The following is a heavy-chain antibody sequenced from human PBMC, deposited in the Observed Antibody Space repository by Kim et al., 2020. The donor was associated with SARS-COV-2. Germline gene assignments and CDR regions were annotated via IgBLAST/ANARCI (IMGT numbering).Heavy chain of an antibody. CDR3: ARDPPSWGTYYHFGSLGLEVQGGMDV. CDR1: GYTFTSYA. Sequence: ASVKVSCKASGYTFTSYAMNWVRQAPGQGLEWMGWINTNTGNPTYAQDFTGRFVFSLDTSVSTAYLQMSSLKAEDTAVYYCARDPPSWGTYYHFGSLGLEVQGGMDVWGQGTTVTVSS. CDR2: INTNTGNP. J-gene: IGHJ6*02. D-gene: IGHD3-3*01. V-gene: IGHV7-4-1*02.